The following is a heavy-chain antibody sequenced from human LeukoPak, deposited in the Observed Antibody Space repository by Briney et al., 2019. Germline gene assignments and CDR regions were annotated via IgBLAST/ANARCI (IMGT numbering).Heavy chain of an antibody. J-gene: IGHJ4*02. CDR2: INHSGST. V-gene: IGHV4-34*01. D-gene: IGHD3-22*01. CDR1: GESFSGYY. Sequence: SETLSLSCAVYGESFSGYYWSWIRQPPGKGLERIGEINHSGSTNYNPSLKSRVTISVDTSKNQFSLKLSSVTAADTAVYYCATGEDYDSSGYWGQGTLVTVSS. CDR3: ATGEDYDSSGY.